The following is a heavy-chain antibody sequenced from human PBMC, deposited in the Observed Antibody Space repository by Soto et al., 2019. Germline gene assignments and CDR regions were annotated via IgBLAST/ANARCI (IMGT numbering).Heavy chain of an antibody. D-gene: IGHD6-13*01. CDR1: GGSISSYY. V-gene: IGHV4-59*12. CDR2: IYYSGST. Sequence: QVQLQESGPGLVKPSETLSLTCTVSGGSISSYYWSWIRQPPGKGLEWIGYIYYSGSTNYNPSLKSRVTISVDTSKNQFSLKLSSVTAADTAVYYCARDSRADYYYYGMDVWGQGTTVTVSS. CDR3: ARDSRADYYYYGMDV. J-gene: IGHJ6*02.